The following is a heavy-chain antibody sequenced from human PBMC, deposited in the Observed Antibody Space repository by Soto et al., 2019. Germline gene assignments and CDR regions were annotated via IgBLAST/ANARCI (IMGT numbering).Heavy chain of an antibody. V-gene: IGHV4-31*03. J-gene: IGHJ6*02. CDR2: IYYSGTA. Sequence: TLSLTCTVSGGSVNSGGYYWTWIRQHPGKGLEWIGYIYYSGTAYYNPSLKSRVTMSVDTSKNQFSLKLSSVTAADTAVYYCARVRIDYGDHYYYYGMDVWGQGTTVTVSS. CDR1: GGSVNSGGYY. D-gene: IGHD4-17*01. CDR3: ARVRIDYGDHYYYYGMDV.